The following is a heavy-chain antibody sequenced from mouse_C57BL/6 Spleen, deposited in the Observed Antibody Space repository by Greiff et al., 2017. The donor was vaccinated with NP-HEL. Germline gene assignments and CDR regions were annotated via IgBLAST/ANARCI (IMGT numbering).Heavy chain of an antibody. CDR2: IYPGDGDT. V-gene: IGHV1-82*01. J-gene: IGHJ2*01. D-gene: IGHD1-1*01. CDR1: GYAFSSSW. Sequence: VQLQQSGPELVKPGASVKISCKASGYAFSSSWMNWVKQRPGKGLEWIGRIYPGDGDTNYNGKFKGKATLTADKSSSTAYMQLSSLTSEDSAVYFCARRSTTVGYFDYWGQGTTLTVSS. CDR3: ARRSTTVGYFDY.